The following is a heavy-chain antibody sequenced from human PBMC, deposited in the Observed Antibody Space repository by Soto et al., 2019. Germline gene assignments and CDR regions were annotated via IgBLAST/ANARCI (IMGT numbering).Heavy chain of an antibody. Sequence: EVQLLESGGCVVQPWGSLRFSCAASGFTFSSYSMKWVRQAPGKVLEGVSYITSSSSTIYYADSVKGRFTISRDNAKNSLYLQMNSLRAEATAGYYCARGVRQNPVMDWYFDLSGRGTLVTVSS. CDR3: ARGVRQNPVMDWYFDL. CDR1: GFTFSSYS. V-gene: IGHV3-48*01. J-gene: IGHJ2*01. CDR2: ITSSSSTI. D-gene: IGHD2-21*01.